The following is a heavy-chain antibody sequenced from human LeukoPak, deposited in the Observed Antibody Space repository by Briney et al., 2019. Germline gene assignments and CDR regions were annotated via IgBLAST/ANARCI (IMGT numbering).Heavy chain of an antibody. Sequence: GRSLRLSCAASGFTFSSYWMHWVRQAPGKGLVWVSRINRNGRTTKYADSVKGRFTISRADAKNTLYLQMNSRRAEDTAVYYCAREGFVGATDYWGQGTLVTVSS. J-gene: IGHJ4*02. V-gene: IGHV3-74*01. CDR3: AREGFVGATDY. CDR2: INRNGRTT. CDR1: GFTFSSYW. D-gene: IGHD1-26*01.